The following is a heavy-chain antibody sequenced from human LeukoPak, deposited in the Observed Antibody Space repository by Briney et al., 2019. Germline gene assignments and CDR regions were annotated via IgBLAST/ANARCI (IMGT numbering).Heavy chain of an antibody. J-gene: IGHJ4*02. CDR2: ISSSSTTI. V-gene: IGHV3-48*03. Sequence: PGGSLRLSCAASGFTFISYEMNWVRQAPGKGLEWVSYISSSSTTIYYADSVEGRFTISRDNAKNSLYLQMNSLRAEDTAVYYCARHVSGRWELFFDSWGQGALVTVSS. D-gene: IGHD4-23*01. CDR3: ARHVSGRWELFFDS. CDR1: GFTFISYE.